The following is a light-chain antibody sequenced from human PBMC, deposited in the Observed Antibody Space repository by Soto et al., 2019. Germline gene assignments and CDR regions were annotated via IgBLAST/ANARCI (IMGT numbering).Light chain of an antibody. CDR2: YDS. CDR1: NIGSKS. Sequence: SYELTQPPSVSVAPGKTASVACGGSNIGSKSVLWYQKKSGQAPVLVMYYDSDRPSWIPERFSGSNSGNTATLTISRVEAGDEANYYCQVWDISSGHVVFGGGTKLTVL. CDR3: QVWDISSGHVV. J-gene: IGLJ3*02. V-gene: IGLV3-21*01.